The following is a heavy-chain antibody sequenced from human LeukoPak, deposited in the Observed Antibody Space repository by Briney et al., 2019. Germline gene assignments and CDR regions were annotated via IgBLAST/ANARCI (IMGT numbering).Heavy chain of an antibody. D-gene: IGHD3-22*01. V-gene: IGHV1-18*01. CDR3: ARSSYLYYYDSSGYYPAEYFQH. Sequence: GASVKVSCKASGYTFTSYGISWVRQAPGQGLEWMGRISAYNGNTNYAQKLQGRVTMTTDTSTSTAYMELRSLRSDDTAVYYCARSSYLYYYDSSGYYPAEYFQHWGQGTLVTVSS. J-gene: IGHJ1*01. CDR1: GYTFTSYG. CDR2: ISAYNGNT.